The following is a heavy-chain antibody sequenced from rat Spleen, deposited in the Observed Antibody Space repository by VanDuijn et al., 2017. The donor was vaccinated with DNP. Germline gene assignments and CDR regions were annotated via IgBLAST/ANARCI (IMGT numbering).Heavy chain of an antibody. Sequence: EVQLVESGGGLVQPGRSLKLSCAASGFTFSNYGMAWVRQTPTKGLEWVASIRPGGGNTYYRDSVKGRFTISRDNAKNTQYLQMDSLRSEDTATYYCARGENNYIYWYFDFWGPGTMVTVSS. CDR1: GFTFSNYG. J-gene: IGHJ1*01. CDR3: ARGENNYIYWYFDF. D-gene: IGHD1-10*01. CDR2: IRPGGGNT. V-gene: IGHV5S14*01.